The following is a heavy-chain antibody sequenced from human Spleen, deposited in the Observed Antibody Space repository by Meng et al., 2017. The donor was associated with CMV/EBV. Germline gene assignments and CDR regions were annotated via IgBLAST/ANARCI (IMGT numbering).Heavy chain of an antibody. D-gene: IGHD6-25*01. CDR2: TYSDGYT. Sequence: GESLKISCAASGSTVISSYMTWVRQAPGKGLEWVSVTYSDGYTHYADSVKGRFTISRDNSKNTLYLHMDSLRAEDTAVYYCAGDQGPRAATYFDPWGQGTLVTVSS. J-gene: IGHJ5*02. V-gene: IGHV3-53*01. CDR3: AGDQGPRAATYFDP. CDR1: GSTVISSY.